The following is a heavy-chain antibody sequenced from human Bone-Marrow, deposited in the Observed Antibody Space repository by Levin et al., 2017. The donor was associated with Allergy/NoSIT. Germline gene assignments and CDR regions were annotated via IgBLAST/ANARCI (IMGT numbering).Heavy chain of an antibody. CDR2: ISGSGGST. CDR1: GFTFSSYA. CDR3: AKDAEPDIVVVPAAIGMDV. Sequence: PGGSLRLSCAASGFTFSSYAMSWVRQAPGKGLEWVSAISGSGGSTYYADSVKGRFTISRDNSKNTLYLQMNSLRAEDTAVYYCAKDAEPDIVVVPAAIGMDVWGQGTTVTVSS. J-gene: IGHJ6*02. D-gene: IGHD2-2*01. V-gene: IGHV3-23*01.